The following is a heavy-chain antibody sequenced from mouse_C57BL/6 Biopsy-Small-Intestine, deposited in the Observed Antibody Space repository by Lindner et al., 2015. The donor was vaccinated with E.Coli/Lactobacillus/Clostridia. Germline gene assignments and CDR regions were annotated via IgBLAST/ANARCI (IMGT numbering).Heavy chain of an antibody. Sequence: VQLQESGPELVKPGASVKISCKASGYSFTGYYMHWVKQSHGNGLDWIGFIYPDNGISSYAQKFKDRATLTVDKYSKTAYMEFRSLTSEDSAVYYCARRGYDGSSHFDYRGQGTTLTVSS. CDR1: GYSFTGYY. J-gene: IGHJ2*01. CDR3: ARRGYDGSSHFDY. CDR2: IYPDNGIS. V-gene: IGHV1-31*01. D-gene: IGHD2-3*01.